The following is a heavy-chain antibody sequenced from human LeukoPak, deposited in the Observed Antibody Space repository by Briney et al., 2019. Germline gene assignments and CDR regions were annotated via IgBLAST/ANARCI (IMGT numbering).Heavy chain of an antibody. CDR1: GFTVSSNY. CDR3: ARARVAATRGYFQH. V-gene: IGHV3-53*04. D-gene: IGHD2-15*01. Sequence: GGSLRLSCAASGFTVSSNYMSWVRQAPGKGLEWVSVIYSGGSTYYADSVKGRLTISRHNSKNTLYLQMNSLRAEDTAVYYCARARVAATRGYFQHWGQGTLVTVSS. CDR2: IYSGGST. J-gene: IGHJ1*01.